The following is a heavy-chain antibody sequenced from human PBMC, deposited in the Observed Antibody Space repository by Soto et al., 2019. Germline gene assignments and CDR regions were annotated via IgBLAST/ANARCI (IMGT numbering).Heavy chain of an antibody. CDR3: ARDKGYSYSYGFDY. CDR1: GFTFSSFA. J-gene: IGHJ4*02. D-gene: IGHD5-18*01. CDR2: ISYDGSNK. V-gene: IGHV3-30-3*01. Sequence: SLRLSCAASGFTFSSFAMHWVRQAPGKGLEWVAVISYDGSNKYYADSVKGRFTISRDNSKNTLYLQMNSLRAEDTAVYYCARDKGYSYSYGFDYWGQGTLVTVSS.